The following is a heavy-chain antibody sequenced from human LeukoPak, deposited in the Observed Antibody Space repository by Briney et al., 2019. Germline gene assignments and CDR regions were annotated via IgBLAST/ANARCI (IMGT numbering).Heavy chain of an antibody. Sequence: SETLSLXCTVSGGTISSGDYYWSWIRQPPGKGLEWIGYIYYSGSTYYNPSLKSRVTISVDTSKNQFSLKLSSVTAADTAVYYCARAGSSGWSLYWGQGTLVTVSS. CDR1: GGTISSGDYY. D-gene: IGHD6-19*01. J-gene: IGHJ4*02. V-gene: IGHV4-30-4*08. CDR3: ARAGSSGWSLY. CDR2: IYYSGST.